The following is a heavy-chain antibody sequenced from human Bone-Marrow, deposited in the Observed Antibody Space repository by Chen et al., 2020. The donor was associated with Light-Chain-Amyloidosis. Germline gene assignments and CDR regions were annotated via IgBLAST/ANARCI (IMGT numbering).Heavy chain of an antibody. CDR1: GFTFSSYT. D-gene: IGHD4-17*01. J-gene: IGHJ6*03. CDR2: SRGSGGST. CDR3: AKVPPTVTTVIYYYMDV. Sequence: EVQLVESGGGLVKPGGSLRLSCVASGFTFSSYTMNWVRPTPGRGLEWVSASRGSGGSTYYADSVKGRFTISRDNSKNTLYLQMNSLRAEDTAVYYCAKVPPTVTTVIYYYMDVWGKGTTVTVSS. V-gene: IGHV3-23*04.